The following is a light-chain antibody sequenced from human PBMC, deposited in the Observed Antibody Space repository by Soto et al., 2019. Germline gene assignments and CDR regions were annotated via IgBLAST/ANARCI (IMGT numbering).Light chain of an antibody. J-gene: IGKJ1*01. CDR1: QIVSSNY. CDR2: GAS. CDR3: HQYGSSPRT. Sequence: EIALTQSPGTLSLSPGERATLSCWASQIVSSNYLAWYQQKPGQAPRLLIYGASTRATGIPDRFSGSGSGTDFTLTINRLEPEDFAVYYCHQYGSSPRTFGQGTKVEIK. V-gene: IGKV3-20*01.